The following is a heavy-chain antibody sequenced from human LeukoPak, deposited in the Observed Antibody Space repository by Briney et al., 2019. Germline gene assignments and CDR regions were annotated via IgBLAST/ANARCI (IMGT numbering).Heavy chain of an antibody. CDR3: VRYCSSTSCYVGTNTDWFDP. V-gene: IGHV4-4*02. Sequence: SGTLSLTCAVSGGSISSSNWWSWVRQPPGKGLEWIGEIYHSGSINYNPSLKSRVTISVDKSKNQFSLKLSSVTAADTAVYYCVRYCSSTSCYVGTNTDWFDPWGQGTLVTVSS. D-gene: IGHD2-2*01. CDR2: IYHSGSI. CDR1: GGSISSSNW. J-gene: IGHJ5*02.